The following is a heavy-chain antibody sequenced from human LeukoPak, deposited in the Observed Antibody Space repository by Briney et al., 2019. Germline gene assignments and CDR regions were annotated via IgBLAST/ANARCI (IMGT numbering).Heavy chain of an antibody. CDR3: ARDAYGAYYYYYYMDV. V-gene: IGHV3-30*04. D-gene: IGHD4-17*01. CDR2: ISYDGSNK. CDR1: GFTFSSYA. Sequence: GGSLRLSCAASGFTFSSYAMHWVRQAPGKGLEWVAVISYDGSNKYYADSVKGRFTISRDNSKNTLYLQMNSLRAEDTAVYYCARDAYGAYYYYYYMDVWGKGTTVTVSS. J-gene: IGHJ6*03.